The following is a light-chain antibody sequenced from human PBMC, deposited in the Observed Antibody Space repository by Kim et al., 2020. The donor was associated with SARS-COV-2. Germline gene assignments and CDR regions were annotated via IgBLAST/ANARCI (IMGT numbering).Light chain of an antibody. CDR3: HQYNSYSHT. CDR2: DAS. J-gene: IGKJ2*01. CDR1: QSITSW. Sequence: SAAVGDRVTMTCRASQSITSWLSWYQHRPGKAPKLLMYDASSFSRGVPSSFSGSGSGTEFTLTITRLQPDDFATYYCHQYNSYSHTFGQGTKLEIK. V-gene: IGKV1-5*01.